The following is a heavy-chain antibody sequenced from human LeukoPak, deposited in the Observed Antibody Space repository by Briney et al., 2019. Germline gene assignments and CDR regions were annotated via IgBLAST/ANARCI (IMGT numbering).Heavy chain of an antibody. Sequence: PGGSLRLSCAASGFTFSSYGMSWVRQAPGKGLEWVSAISGSGGSTYYADSVKGRFTISRDNAKNSLSLQMNTLRADDTAVYYCARYSTGSKLDYWGQGTLVTVSS. J-gene: IGHJ4*02. V-gene: IGHV3-23*01. D-gene: IGHD6-19*01. CDR3: ARYSTGSKLDY. CDR2: ISGSGGST. CDR1: GFTFSSYG.